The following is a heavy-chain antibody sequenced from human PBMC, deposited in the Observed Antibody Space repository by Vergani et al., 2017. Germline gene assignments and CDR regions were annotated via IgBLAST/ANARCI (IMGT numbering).Heavy chain of an antibody. CDR2: IYYSGST. J-gene: IGHJ6*02. Sequence: QVQLQESGPGLVKPSETLSLTCTVSGGSISSYYWSWIRQPPGKGLEWIGYIYYSGSTNYNPSPKSRVTISVDTSKNQFSLKLSSVTAADTAVYYCAGSKQQQVEGMDVWGQGTTVTVSS. D-gene: IGHD6-13*01. CDR1: GGSISSYY. V-gene: IGHV4-59*01. CDR3: AGSKQQQVEGMDV.